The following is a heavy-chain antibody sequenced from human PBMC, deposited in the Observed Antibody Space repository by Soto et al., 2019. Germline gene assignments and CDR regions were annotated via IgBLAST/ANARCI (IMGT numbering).Heavy chain of an antibody. D-gene: IGHD5-18*01. Sequence: PGESLKISCKGSGYSFTSYWISWVRQMPGKGLEWMGMIDPSDSYTNYSPSFQGHVTISADKSISTAYLQWSSLKASDTAMYYCARYWHSYSSNYHRGMDVWGQGTTVTVSS. CDR1: GYSFTSYW. V-gene: IGHV5-10-1*01. J-gene: IGHJ6*02. CDR2: IDPSDSYT. CDR3: ARYWHSYSSNYHRGMDV.